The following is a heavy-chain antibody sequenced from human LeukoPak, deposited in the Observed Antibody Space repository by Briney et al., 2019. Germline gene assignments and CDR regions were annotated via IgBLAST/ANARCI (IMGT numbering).Heavy chain of an antibody. CDR1: GGSISSYY. D-gene: IGHD6-13*01. V-gene: IGHV4-59*01. Sequence: PSETLSLTCTVSGGSISSYYWSWIRQPPGKGLEWIGYIYYSGSTNYNPSLKSRVTTSVDTSKNQFSLKLSSVTAADTAVYYCARVAGYSSFYYYYGMDVWGQGTTVTVSS. CDR2: IYYSGST. J-gene: IGHJ6*02. CDR3: ARVAGYSSFYYYYGMDV.